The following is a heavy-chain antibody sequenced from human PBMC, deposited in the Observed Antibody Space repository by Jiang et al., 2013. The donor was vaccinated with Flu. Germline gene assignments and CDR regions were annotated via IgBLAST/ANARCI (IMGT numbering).Heavy chain of an antibody. V-gene: IGHV4-31*03. CDR1: GASLVSGGFY. D-gene: IGHD1-1*01. J-gene: IGHJ3*01. CDR2: VYHTGKT. CDR3: ARDATSNTNALAV. Sequence: KPSQTLSLTCTVSGASLVSGGFYWSWVRQLPGKGLEWIGYVYHTGKTYYNPSLESRVTMSVDTSANQFSLQLISVNAADTAVYYCARDATSNTNALAVWGQGRMVTVSS.